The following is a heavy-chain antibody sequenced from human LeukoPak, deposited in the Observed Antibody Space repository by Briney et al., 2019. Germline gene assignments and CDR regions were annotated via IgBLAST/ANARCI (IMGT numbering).Heavy chain of an antibody. D-gene: IGHD2-21*01. CDR1: GGSISSYY. J-gene: IGHJ4*02. V-gene: IGHV4-59*01. CDR2: IYDSGRS. Sequence: KPSETLSLTCTVSGGSISSYYWSWIRQPPGKGLEWIGYIYDSGRSNYNPSLKSRVTISVDTSKNQFSLKLSSVTAADTAVYYCARAYRQSHDYWGQGTLVTVSS. CDR3: ARAYRQSHDY.